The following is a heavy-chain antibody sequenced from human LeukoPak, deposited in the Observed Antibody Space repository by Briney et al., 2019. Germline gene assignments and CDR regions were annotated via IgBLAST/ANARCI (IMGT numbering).Heavy chain of an antibody. D-gene: IGHD3-10*01. J-gene: IGHJ5*02. CDR2: TYYRSKWYN. CDR3: ARVYYSSRQVNWFDP. Sequence: SQTLSLTCAISGDSVSSNSAAWSWIRQSPSRSLEWLGRTYYRSKWYNDYAVSVKSRITINPDTSKIQFSLQLNSVTPEDTAAYYCARVYYSSRQVNWFDPWGQGTLVTVSS. V-gene: IGHV6-1*01. CDR1: GDSVSSNSAA.